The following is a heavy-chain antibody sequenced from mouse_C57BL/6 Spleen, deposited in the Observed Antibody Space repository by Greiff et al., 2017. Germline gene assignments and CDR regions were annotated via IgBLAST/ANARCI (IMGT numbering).Heavy chain of an antibody. CDR3: ARGGLGRGYFNY. CDR1: GYTFTSYW. V-gene: IGHV1-50*01. J-gene: IGHJ2*01. D-gene: IGHD4-1*01. CDR2: IDPSDSYT. Sequence: VQLQQPGAELVKPGASVKLSCKASGYTFTSYWMQWVKQRPGQGLEWIGEIDPSDSYTNYNQKFKGKATLTVDTSSSTAYMQLSSLTSEDSAVYYCARGGLGRGYFNYWGQGTTLTVSS.